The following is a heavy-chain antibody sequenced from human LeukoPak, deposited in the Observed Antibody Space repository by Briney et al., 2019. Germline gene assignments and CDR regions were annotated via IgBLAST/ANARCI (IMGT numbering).Heavy chain of an antibody. CDR2: IYYSGST. CDR1: GGSISSGGYS. V-gene: IGHV4-30-4*07. CDR3: ARILYSGYDY. Sequence: SSETLSLTCAVSGGSISSGGYSWSWIRQPPGKGLEWIGYIYYSGSTYYNPSLKSRVTISVDTSKNQFSLKLSSVTAADTAVYYCARILYSGYDYWGQGTLVTVSS. J-gene: IGHJ4*02. D-gene: IGHD5-12*01.